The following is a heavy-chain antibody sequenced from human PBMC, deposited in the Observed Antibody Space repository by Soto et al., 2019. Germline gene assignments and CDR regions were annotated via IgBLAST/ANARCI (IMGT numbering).Heavy chain of an antibody. Sequence: QVQLVQSGAEVKKPGSSVKVSCKASGGTFSSYAISWVRQAPGQGLEGMGGIIPIFGTANYAQKFQGRGTITAAEATSTAYMELSSLRSEDTAVYYCARDGDTAMPGTYYFDYWGQGTLVTVSS. D-gene: IGHD5-18*01. J-gene: IGHJ4*02. V-gene: IGHV1-69*01. CDR1: GGTFSSYA. CDR2: IIPIFGTA. CDR3: ARDGDTAMPGTYYFDY.